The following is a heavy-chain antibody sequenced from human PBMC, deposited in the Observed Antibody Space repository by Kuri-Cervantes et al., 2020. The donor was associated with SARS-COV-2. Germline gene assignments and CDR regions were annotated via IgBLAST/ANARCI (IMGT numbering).Heavy chain of an antibody. V-gene: IGHV3-48*01. CDR2: ISSSSSTI. CDR3: AIKGAAVAGTGYFQH. J-gene: IGHJ1*01. D-gene: IGHD6-19*01. CDR1: GFTFSSYS. Sequence: LSLSCAASGFTFSSYSMNWVRQAPGKGLEWVSYISSSSSTIYYADSVKGRFTISRDNSKNTLYLQMNSLRAEDTAVYYCAIKGAAVAGTGYFQHWGQGTLVTVSS.